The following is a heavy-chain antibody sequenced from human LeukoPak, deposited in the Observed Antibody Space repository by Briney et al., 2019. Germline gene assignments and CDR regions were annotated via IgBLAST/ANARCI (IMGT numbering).Heavy chain of an antibody. CDR2: INPNSGRT. J-gene: IGHJ4*02. D-gene: IGHD6-19*01. V-gene: IGHV1-8*01. CDR3: AGGGSGFAEAGTYDY. Sequence: RASVKVSRAASGYTFTSSDINWVRQAAGQGLEWMGWINPNSGRTGYAQKFQGRVTMTENTSISTAYMELSSLRFDDTAVYYCAGGGSGFAEAGTYDYWGQGTLITVSS. CDR1: GYTFTSSD.